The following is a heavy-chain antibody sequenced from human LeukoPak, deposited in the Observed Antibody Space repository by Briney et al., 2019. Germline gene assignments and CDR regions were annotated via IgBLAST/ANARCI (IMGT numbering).Heavy chain of an antibody. V-gene: IGHV3-7*03. CDR3: ARDANAGYSVNWFDP. CDR2: IKQDGSEK. CDR1: GFTFSSHW. D-gene: IGHD5/OR15-5a*01. J-gene: IGHJ5*01. Sequence: GGSLRLSCAASGFTFSSHWMSWVRQAPGKGLEWVANIKQDGSEKHYVDSVKGRFTISRDNAKNSLYLQMDSLRAEDTAIYYCARDANAGYSVNWFDPWGQGTLVTVSS.